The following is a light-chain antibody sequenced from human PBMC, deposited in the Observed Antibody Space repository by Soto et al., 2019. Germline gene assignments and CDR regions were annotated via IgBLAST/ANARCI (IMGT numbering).Light chain of an antibody. CDR1: QSVGSN. V-gene: IGKV3-15*01. CDR3: QQYNNRPPWT. CDR2: GAS. Sequence: EIVMTQSPATLSVSPGERATLSCRASQSVGSNFAWYQQKPAQAPRLLMYGASTRATGVPARFSGSGSGAEFTLTISSLQSEDFAVYYCQQYNNRPPWTFGQGTKVDIE. J-gene: IGKJ1*01.